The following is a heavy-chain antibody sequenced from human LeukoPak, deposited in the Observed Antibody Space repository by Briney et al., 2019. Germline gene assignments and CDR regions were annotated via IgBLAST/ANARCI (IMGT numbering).Heavy chain of an antibody. Sequence: PSETLSLTCAVSGGSISSSNWWSWVRQPPGKGLEWIGEIYHSGSANYNPSLKSRVTISVDKSKNQFSLRLSSVAAADTAVYYFASAGHDGIGYKVCWGQGTLVAVSS. CDR3: ASAGHDGIGYKVC. V-gene: IGHV4-4*02. J-gene: IGHJ4*02. CDR2: IYHSGSA. CDR1: GGSISSSNW. D-gene: IGHD3-22*01.